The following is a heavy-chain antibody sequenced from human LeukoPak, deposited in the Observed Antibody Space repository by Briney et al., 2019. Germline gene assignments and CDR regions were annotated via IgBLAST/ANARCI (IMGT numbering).Heavy chain of an antibody. CDR2: VENTGST. CDR3: ARAVGDSGHGRYFDY. V-gene: IGHV4-59*01. CDR1: GGSLSNY. D-gene: IGHD5-12*01. J-gene: IGHJ4*02. Sequence: SETLSLTCTLPGGSLSNYWSWIRQPPGKGLEWIGNVENTGSTNSKPSLESRVTISVDTSKNHFSLRLSSVTAADTAVYYCARAVGDSGHGRYFDYWGQGTLVTVSS.